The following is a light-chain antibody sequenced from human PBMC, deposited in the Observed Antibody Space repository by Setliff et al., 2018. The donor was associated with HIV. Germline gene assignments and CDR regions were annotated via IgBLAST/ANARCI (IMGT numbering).Light chain of an antibody. CDR1: SSNIGAGYD. CDR2: DNH. Sequence: QSVLTQPPSVSGAPGQMVTISCIGSSSNIGAGYDVHWYQQVPGTAPKLLIFDNHIRPSGVPDRFSGSKSGTSASLAITGLQAEDEADYYCQSYDSSLSGYVFGIGNKVTVL. V-gene: IGLV1-40*01. CDR3: QSYDSSLSGYV. J-gene: IGLJ1*01.